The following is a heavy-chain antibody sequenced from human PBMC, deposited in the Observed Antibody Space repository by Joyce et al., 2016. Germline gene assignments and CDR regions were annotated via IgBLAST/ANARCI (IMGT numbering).Heavy chain of an antibody. J-gene: IGHJ3*02. V-gene: IGHV1-69*04. CDR2: IIPIVGVA. CDR3: TRGRIEYSKTFNAYDI. CDR1: GGNFYDYT. D-gene: IGHD2/OR15-2a*01. Sequence: VQLVQSGAEVKKPGSSVKVSYKVSGGNFYDYTITWVRQAPGQGLEWMGRIIPIVGVANYARKFRGRVALTADKSTATAYLELNSLRLDDTAMFFCTRGRIEYSKTFNAYDIWGQGTMVTVSS.